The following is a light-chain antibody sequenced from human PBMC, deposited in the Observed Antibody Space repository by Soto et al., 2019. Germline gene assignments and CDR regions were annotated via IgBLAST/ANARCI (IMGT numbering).Light chain of an antibody. V-gene: IGKV3-15*01. CDR1: QSVSSN. CDR3: QQYNNWPLT. J-gene: IGKJ3*01. Sequence: EIVMTQSPATQSVSPGERATLSCRASQSVSSNLAWYQLKPGQAPRLLIYGAATRATGIPTRFSGSGSGTEFTLSISSLQSEDFAVYYCQQYNNWPLTFGPGTKVEIK. CDR2: GAA.